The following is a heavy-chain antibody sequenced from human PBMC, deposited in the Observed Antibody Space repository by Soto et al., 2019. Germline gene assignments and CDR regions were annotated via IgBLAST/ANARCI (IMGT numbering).Heavy chain of an antibody. J-gene: IGHJ6*02. Sequence: QVQLVESGGGVVQPGRSLRLSCAASGFTFSSYGMHWVRQAPGKGLEWVAVIGYDGSNKYYADSVKGRFTISRDNSKNTLYLQMNSLRAEDTAVYYCARVTTPYYYYGMDVWGQGTTVTVSS. CDR1: GFTFSSYG. V-gene: IGHV3-33*01. D-gene: IGHD4-17*01. CDR3: ARVTTPYYYYGMDV. CDR2: IGYDGSNK.